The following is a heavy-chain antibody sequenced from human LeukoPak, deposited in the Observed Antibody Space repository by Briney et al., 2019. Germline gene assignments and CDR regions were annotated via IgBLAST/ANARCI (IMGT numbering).Heavy chain of an antibody. D-gene: IGHD3-10*01. CDR3: ARVNFRDYRGYTWFEP. CDR2: VRTKTHGGAP. Sequence: QPGRSLRLSCKGSGVTFSDCAVTWFRQTPGKGLEWVGFVRTKTHGGAPETAASVRGRFNVSRGDSAGIAYLQMTSLRTEDTAMYYCARVNFRDYRGYTWFEPWGQGTLVTVSS. CDR1: GVTFSDCA. J-gene: IGHJ5*02. V-gene: IGHV3-49*03.